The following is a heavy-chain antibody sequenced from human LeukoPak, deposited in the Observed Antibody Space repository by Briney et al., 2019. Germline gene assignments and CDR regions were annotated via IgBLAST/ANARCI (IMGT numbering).Heavy chain of an antibody. J-gene: IGHJ4*02. CDR1: GDSISNTAYW. CDR3: TRLPLDYSVDY. D-gene: IGHD4-11*01. Sequence: SETLSLTCTVSGDSISNTAYWWGWIRQSPGKGLEWIGSVSYFGTTSYSPSLKSRATMSIDTSKKQFSLQLSSVTAADTAVYYCTRLPLDYSVDYWGQAALVSVSS. V-gene: IGHV4-39*01. CDR2: VSYFGTT.